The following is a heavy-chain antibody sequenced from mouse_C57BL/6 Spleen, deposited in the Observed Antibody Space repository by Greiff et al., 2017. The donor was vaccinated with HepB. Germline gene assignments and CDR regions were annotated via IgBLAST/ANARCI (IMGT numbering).Heavy chain of an antibody. CDR3: ARDRGYSNYGAMDY. Sequence: ESGPGLVKPSQSLSLTCSVTGYSITSGYYWNWIRQFPGNKLEWMGYISYDGSNNYNPSLKNRISITRDTSKNQFFLKLNSVTTEDTATYYCARDRGYSNYGAMDYWGQGTSVTVSS. V-gene: IGHV3-6*01. D-gene: IGHD2-5*01. J-gene: IGHJ4*01. CDR1: GYSITSGYY. CDR2: ISYDGSN.